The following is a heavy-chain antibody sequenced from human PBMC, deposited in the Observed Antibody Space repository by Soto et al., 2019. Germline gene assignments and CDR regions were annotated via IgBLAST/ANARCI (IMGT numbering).Heavy chain of an antibody. CDR2: IYSAGSA. CDR3: ARVPSSSYHYFDY. CDR1: GGSISSYD. V-gene: IGHV3-66*01. D-gene: IGHD6-13*01. Sequence: PSETLCLTCTVAGGSISSYDGSWVRQAPGKGLEWVSVIYSAGSADFADSVKGRFTISRDNSKNTLYLQMSSLRAEDTAVYYCARVPSSSYHYFDYWGQGTLVTVSS. J-gene: IGHJ4*02.